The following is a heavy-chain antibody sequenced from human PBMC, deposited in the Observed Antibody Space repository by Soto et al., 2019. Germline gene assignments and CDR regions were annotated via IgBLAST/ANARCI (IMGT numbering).Heavy chain of an antibody. D-gene: IGHD5-12*01. CDR2: ISGNGDTT. Sequence: EVQLLESGGGLVQPGGSLRLSCAASGFTFSSSAMSWVRQAPGKGLDWVSAISGNGDTTYYADSVKGRFTISRDISKYTLYLQMNSLRAEDTAVYYCAKIRGYDLGSTTFQHWGQGTLVTVSS. J-gene: IGHJ1*01. CDR3: AKIRGYDLGSTTFQH. V-gene: IGHV3-23*01. CDR1: GFTFSSSA.